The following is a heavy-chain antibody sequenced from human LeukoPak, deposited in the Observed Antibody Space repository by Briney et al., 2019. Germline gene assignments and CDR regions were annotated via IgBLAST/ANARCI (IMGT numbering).Heavy chain of an antibody. Sequence: ASVTVSCTASGYTFTSYGISWVRQAPGQGLEWMGWISAYNGNTNYAQKLQGRVTMTTDTSTSTAYMELRSLRSDDTAVYYCARAPGILTGYPPRRRGGWFDPWGQGTLVTVSS. CDR2: ISAYNGNT. V-gene: IGHV1-18*01. D-gene: IGHD3-9*01. CDR3: ARAPGILTGYPPRRRGGWFDP. CDR1: GYTFTSYG. J-gene: IGHJ5*02.